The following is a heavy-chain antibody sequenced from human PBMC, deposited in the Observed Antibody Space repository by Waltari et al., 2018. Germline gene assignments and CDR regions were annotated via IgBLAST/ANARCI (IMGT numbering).Heavy chain of an antibody. CDR3: VGARLVGY. CDR1: VFTFSSYS. CDR2: ISSSSSYI. D-gene: IGHD6-19*01. V-gene: IGHV3-21*01. Sequence: EVQLLASGGGLVKPGGSLILSCAASVFTFSSYSMNWVRQAPGKGLEWVSSISSSSSYIYYADSVKGRFTISRDNAKNSLYLQMNSLRAEDTAVYYCVGARLVGYWGQGTLVTVSS. J-gene: IGHJ4*02.